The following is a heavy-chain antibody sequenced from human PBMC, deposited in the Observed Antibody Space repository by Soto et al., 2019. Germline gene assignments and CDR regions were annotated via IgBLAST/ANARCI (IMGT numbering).Heavy chain of an antibody. V-gene: IGHV1-18*01. D-gene: IGHD6-19*01. J-gene: IGHJ1*01. CDR2: IGAYNGNT. CDR3: ARGARAVADTRYFLH. Sequence: QVPLVQSGAEVKKPGASVKVSCKASGYTFTSYGISWVRQAPGQGLEWMGWIGAYNGNTNYAQKVQGRVTMTTDTPTRTAYMELRSLRSDDTAVYYCARGARAVADTRYFLHWGQGTLVTVSS. CDR1: GYTFTSYG.